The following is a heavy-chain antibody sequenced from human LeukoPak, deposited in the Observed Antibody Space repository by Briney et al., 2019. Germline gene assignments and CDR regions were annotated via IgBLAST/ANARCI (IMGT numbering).Heavy chain of an antibody. CDR2: IYYSGST. CDR3: ARGNYEYVWGGIDY. V-gene: IGHV4-39*01. Sequence: PSETLSLTCTVSGGSISSSSYYWGWIRQPPGKGLEWIGSIYYSGSTYYNPSLKSRVTISVDTSKNQLSLKLSSVTAADGAVYYCARGNYEYVWGGIDYWGQGTLVTVSS. J-gene: IGHJ4*02. CDR1: GGSISSSSYY. D-gene: IGHD3-16*01.